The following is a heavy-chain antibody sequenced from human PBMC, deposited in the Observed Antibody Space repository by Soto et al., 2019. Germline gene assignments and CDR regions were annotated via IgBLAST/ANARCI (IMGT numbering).Heavy chain of an antibody. J-gene: IGHJ4*02. CDR1: GGSFSGYY. CDR2: INHSGST. V-gene: IGHV4-34*01. D-gene: IGHD3-16*02. CDR3: ARGQRDYVWGSYRSPRPYYFDY. Sequence: SETLSLTCAVYGGSFSGYYWSWIRQPPGKGLEWIGEINHSGSTNYNPSLKSRGTISVDTSKNQFSLKLSSVTAADTAVYYCARGQRDYVWGSYRSPRPYYFDYWGQGTLVTVSS.